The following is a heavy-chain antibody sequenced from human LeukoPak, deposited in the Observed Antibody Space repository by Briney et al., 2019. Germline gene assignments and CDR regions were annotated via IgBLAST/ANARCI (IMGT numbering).Heavy chain of an antibody. CDR3: ARAPIGRAYAFDI. V-gene: IGHV3-7*04. J-gene: IGHJ3*02. D-gene: IGHD1-26*01. CDR2: IKQDGSDK. Sequence: GGSLRLSCAASGFSFNNYWMHWVRQAPGKGLEWVANIKQDGSDKYYVDSVKGRLTISRDNAKSSLYLQMNSLRAEDTAVYYCARAPIGRAYAFDIWGQGTMVTVSS. CDR1: GFSFNNYW.